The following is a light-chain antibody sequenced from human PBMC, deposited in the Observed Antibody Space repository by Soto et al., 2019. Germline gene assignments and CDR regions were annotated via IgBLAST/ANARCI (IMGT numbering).Light chain of an antibody. CDR3: CAYAGGGTVV. V-gene: IGLV2-23*01. CDR2: EAT. CDR1: SSDVGSYNL. J-gene: IGLJ3*02. Sequence: QSALTQPASVSGSPEQSITISCTGTSSDVGSYNLVSWYQQHPGKAPKVMIYEATKRPSGVSNRFSGSKSGNTASLTISGLQAEYEADYYCCAYAGGGTVVFGGGTTLTV.